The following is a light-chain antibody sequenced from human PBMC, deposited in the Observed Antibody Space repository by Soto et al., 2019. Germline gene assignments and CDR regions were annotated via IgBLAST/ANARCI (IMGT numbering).Light chain of an antibody. J-gene: IGKJ5*01. CDR1: QTLSNSF. Sequence: EIVMTQSPATLSVSPGARAPLSCRASQTLSNSFIAWYQQKPGQAPRLLIYDTSSRATGVPDRYSASGSGTDFTLTISRLEPEDFAVFFCQQYGTSEIIFGQGTRLEIK. CDR3: QQYGTSEII. CDR2: DTS. V-gene: IGKV3-20*01.